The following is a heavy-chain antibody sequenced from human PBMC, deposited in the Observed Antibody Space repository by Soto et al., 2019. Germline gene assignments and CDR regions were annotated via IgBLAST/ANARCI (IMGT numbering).Heavy chain of an antibody. J-gene: IGHJ5*02. D-gene: IGHD6-19*01. CDR3: AKHGSGAGRGWFDP. V-gene: IGHV4-39*01. Sequence: QLQLQESGPGLVKPSETLSLTCTVSGDSISSGSFYWGWIRQPPGKGLEWIGCIYYSGSTYYKSSLKSRVTMSADTSKTQSSVRLTAVIAADTAMYYCAKHGSGAGRGWFDPWGQGTLVTVSS. CDR2: IYYSGST. CDR1: GDSISSGSFY.